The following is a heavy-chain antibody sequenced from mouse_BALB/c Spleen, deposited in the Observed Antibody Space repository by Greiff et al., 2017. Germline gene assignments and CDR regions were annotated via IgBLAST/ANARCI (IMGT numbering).Heavy chain of an antibody. Sequence: EVKLVESGAELVKPGASVKLSCTASGFNIKDTYMHWVKQRPEQGLEWIGRIDPANGNTKYDPKFQGKATITADTSSNTAYLQLSSLTSEDTAVYYCARNYANYAMDYWGQGTSVTVSS. CDR1: GFNIKDTY. CDR2: IDPANGNT. D-gene: IGHD1-1*02. CDR3: ARNYANYAMDY. V-gene: IGHV14-3*02. J-gene: IGHJ4*01.